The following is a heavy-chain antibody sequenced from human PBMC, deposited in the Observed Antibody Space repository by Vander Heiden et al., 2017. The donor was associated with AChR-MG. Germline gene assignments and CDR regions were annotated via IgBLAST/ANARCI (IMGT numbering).Heavy chain of an antibody. Sequence: QVQLVESGGGVVQPGRSLRLSCAASGFTFSSYGMHWVRQAPGKGLEWVAVIWYDGSNKYYADSVKGRFTISRDNSKNTLYLQMNSLRAEDTAVYYCARAGHDSSGYFVGMLDYWGQGTLVTVSS. V-gene: IGHV3-33*01. CDR1: GFTFSSYG. CDR3: ARAGHDSSGYFVGMLDY. CDR2: IWYDGSNK. J-gene: IGHJ4*02. D-gene: IGHD3-22*01.